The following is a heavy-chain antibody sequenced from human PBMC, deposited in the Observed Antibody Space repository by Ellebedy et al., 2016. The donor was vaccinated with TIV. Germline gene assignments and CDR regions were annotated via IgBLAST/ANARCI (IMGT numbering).Heavy chain of an antibody. CDR1: GGSMSSFY. Sequence: MPSETLSLTCTVSGGSMSSFYWSWIRQPPGTGLEWIGSIYSESTNYNPSLKSRLTISVDTSNNQFSLKLRSVTAADTAVYYCARAVVSNYSGSHYVDYWGQGTLVTVSS. V-gene: IGHV4-59*01. CDR3: ARAVVSNYSGSHYVDY. D-gene: IGHD1-26*01. CDR2: IYSEST. J-gene: IGHJ4*02.